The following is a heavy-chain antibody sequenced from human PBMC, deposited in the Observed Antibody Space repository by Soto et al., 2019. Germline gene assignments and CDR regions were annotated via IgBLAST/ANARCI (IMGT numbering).Heavy chain of an antibody. V-gene: IGHV1-46*01. CDR1: GYTFTSYA. J-gene: IGHJ4*02. D-gene: IGHD2-15*01. CDR2: INPIGGFT. Sequence: ASVKVSSKASGYTFTSYAMHWVRQAPGQGLEWMGIINPIGGFTRYAQKFQGRVSMTRDTSTSTVYMEVSSLRSEDTAVYFCARGPNGGNIYYFDYWGQGTLVTVSS. CDR3: ARGPNGGNIYYFDY.